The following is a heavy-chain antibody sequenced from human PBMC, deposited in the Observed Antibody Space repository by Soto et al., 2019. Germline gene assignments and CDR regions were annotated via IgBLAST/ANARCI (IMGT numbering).Heavy chain of an antibody. J-gene: IGHJ5*02. Sequence: PSETLSVTCTVSYGSVSGCDYYWGWVRQPPGKGLAWTGSICSSGSTYYNPSLKNRVTLSVDTSNNEFSLKLVSVTAPDTAVYYCARHKSGSDWLDPWGQGTLVTVSS. V-gene: IGHV4-39*01. CDR1: YGSVSGCDYY. CDR2: ICSSGST. D-gene: IGHD2-15*01. CDR3: ARHKSGSDWLDP.